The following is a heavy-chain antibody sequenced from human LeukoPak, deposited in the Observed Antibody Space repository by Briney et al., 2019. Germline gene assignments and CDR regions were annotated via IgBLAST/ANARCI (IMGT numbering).Heavy chain of an antibody. CDR2: IESDGTRT. CDR1: GITLSDYW. Sequence: GGSLRLSCAASGITLSDYWMYWVRQGPGKGLVHVSRIESDGTRTVYADSVKGRFTISRDNAKNTMYLQMNSLRGEDTAVYYCVRGGHKLDIETSRYYYGLDVWGQGTTVTVSS. J-gene: IGHJ6*02. D-gene: IGHD2-2*03. V-gene: IGHV3-74*03. CDR3: VRGGHKLDIETSRYYYGLDV.